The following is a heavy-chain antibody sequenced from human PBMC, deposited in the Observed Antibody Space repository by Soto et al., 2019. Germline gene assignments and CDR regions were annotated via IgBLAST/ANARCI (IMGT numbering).Heavy chain of an antibody. CDR3: AKDRQEERRWYFDL. J-gene: IGHJ2*01. CDR2: ISGKSVSI. Sequence: EVQLVESGGGLVQPGRSLRLSCAASGFTFDDYALHWVRQAPGKGLEWVSGISGKSVSIGYADSVKGRFTISRDNAKNSLYLQMNSLRAEDTALYYCAKDRQEERRWYFDLWGRGTLVTVSS. V-gene: IGHV3-9*01. CDR1: GFTFDDYA.